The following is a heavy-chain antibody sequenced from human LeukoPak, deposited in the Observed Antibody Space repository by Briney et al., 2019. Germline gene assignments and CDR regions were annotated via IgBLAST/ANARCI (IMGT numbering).Heavy chain of an antibody. CDR1: GFTFSSSA. Sequence: PGGSLRLSCAASGFTFSSSAMSWVRQAPGKGLEWVSAISGSGGSTYYADSVKGRFTISRDNSKNTLYLQVNSLRAEDTAVYYCAKGHRYYFDYWGQGTLVTVSS. J-gene: IGHJ4*02. CDR3: AKGHRYYFDY. V-gene: IGHV3-23*01. CDR2: ISGSGGST.